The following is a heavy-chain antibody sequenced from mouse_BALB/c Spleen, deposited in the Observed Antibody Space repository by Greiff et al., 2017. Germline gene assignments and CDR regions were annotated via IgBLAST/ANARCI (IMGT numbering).Heavy chain of an antibody. D-gene: IGHD2-1*01. Sequence: QVHVKQSGPELVRPGVSVKISCKGSSYTFTDYAMHWVKQSHAKSLEWIGVISTYYGNTNYNQKFKGKATMTVDKSSSTAYMELARLTSEDSAVYYCARGYYGNYVYFDYWGQGTTLTVSS. CDR3: ARGYYGNYVYFDY. CDR1: SYTFTDYA. V-gene: IGHV1-67*01. J-gene: IGHJ2*01. CDR2: ISTYYGNT.